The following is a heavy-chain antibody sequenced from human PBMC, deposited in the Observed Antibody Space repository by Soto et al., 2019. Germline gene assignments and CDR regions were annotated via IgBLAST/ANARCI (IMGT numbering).Heavy chain of an antibody. V-gene: IGHV3-48*02. CDR3: ARPIVVVTAPYYYGMDV. CDR2: ISSSSSTI. CDR1: GFTFSSYS. D-gene: IGHD2-21*02. J-gene: IGHJ6*02. Sequence: GGSLRLSCAASGFTFSSYSMNWVRQAPGKGLEWVSYISSSSSTIYYADSVKGRFTISRDNAKNSLYLQMNSLRDEDTAVYYGARPIVVVTAPYYYGMDVWGQGTTVTVSS.